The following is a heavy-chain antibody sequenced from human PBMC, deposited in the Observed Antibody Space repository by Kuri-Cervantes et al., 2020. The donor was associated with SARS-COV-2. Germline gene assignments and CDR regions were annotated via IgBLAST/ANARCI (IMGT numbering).Heavy chain of an antibody. J-gene: IGHJ3*02. CDR2: ISSSSSYI. D-gene: IGHD3-22*01. V-gene: IGHV3-21*01. Sequence: WIRQPPGKGLEWVSSISSSSSYIYYADSVKGRFTISRDNAKNSLYLQMNSLRAEDTAVYYCATYLRNTYYYDSSGYPHDAFDIWGQGTMVTVSS. CDR3: ATYLRNTYYYDSSGYPHDAFDI.